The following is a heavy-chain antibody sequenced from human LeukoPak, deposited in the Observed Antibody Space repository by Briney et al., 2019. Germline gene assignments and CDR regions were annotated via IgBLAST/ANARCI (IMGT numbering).Heavy chain of an antibody. Sequence: SVKVSCKASGGTFTSYTISWVRQAPGQGLEWMGRIIPILGIANYAQKFQGRVTITADKSTSIAYMELSSLRSEDTAVYYCARDYVDTAMVIYFDYWGQGTLVTVSS. CDR2: IIPILGIA. D-gene: IGHD5-18*01. V-gene: IGHV1-69*04. CDR3: ARDYVDTAMVIYFDY. J-gene: IGHJ4*02. CDR1: GGTFTSYT.